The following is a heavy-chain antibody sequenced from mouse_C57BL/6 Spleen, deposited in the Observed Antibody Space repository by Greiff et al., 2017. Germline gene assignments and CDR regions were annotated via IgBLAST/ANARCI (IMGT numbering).Heavy chain of an antibody. J-gene: IGHJ4*01. D-gene: IGHD1-2*01. CDR3: ARTATDAMDY. CDR2: LYPRDGST. V-gene: IGHV1-85*01. CDR1: GYTFTSYD. Sequence: VQLQQSGPELVKPGASVKLSCKASGYTFTSYDINWVKQRPGQGLEWIGWLYPRDGSTKYNEKFKGKATLTVDTSSSTAYMELHSLTAEDSAVYFCARTATDAMDYWGQGTSVTVSS.